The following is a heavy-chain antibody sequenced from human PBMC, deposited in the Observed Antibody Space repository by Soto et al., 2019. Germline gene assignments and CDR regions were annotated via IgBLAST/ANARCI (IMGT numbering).Heavy chain of an antibody. D-gene: IGHD1-1*01. Sequence: SETLSLTCTVSGASISGFYWSWIRKSAGKGLEWIGRIYATGTTDYNPSLKSRVMMSVDTSKKQFSLKLRSVTAADTAVYYCVRDGTKTLRDWFDPWGQAISVTVSS. CDR1: GASISGFY. V-gene: IGHV4-4*07. J-gene: IGHJ5*02. CDR2: IYATGTT. CDR3: VRDGTKTLRDWFDP.